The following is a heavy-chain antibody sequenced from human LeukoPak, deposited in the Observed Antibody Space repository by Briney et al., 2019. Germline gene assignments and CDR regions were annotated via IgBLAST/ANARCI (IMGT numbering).Heavy chain of an antibody. CDR3: ARAAPYYDFWSGYYPNRYYYYYYGMDV. V-gene: IGHV1-8*01. CDR2: MNPNSGNT. Sequence: ASVKVSCKASGYTFTSYDINWVRQATGQGLEWMGWMNPNSGNTGYAQKFQGRVTMTRNTSISTAYMELSSLRSEDTAVYYCARAAPYYDFWSGYYPNRYYYYYYGMDVWGLGTTVSVSS. D-gene: IGHD3-3*01. J-gene: IGHJ6*02. CDR1: GYTFTSYD.